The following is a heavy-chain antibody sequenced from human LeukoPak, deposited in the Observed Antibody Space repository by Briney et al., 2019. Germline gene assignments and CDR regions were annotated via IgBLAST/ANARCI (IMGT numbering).Heavy chain of an antibody. CDR3: AREGEELGWSYYYYYYMDV. Sequence: ETLSLTCTVSGYSISNGYYWGWIRQPPGKGLEWVANIKQDGSEKYYVDSVKGRLTISRDNAKNSLYLQMNSLRAEDTAVYYCAREGEELGWSYYYYYYMDVWGKGTTVTISS. CDR2: IKQDGSEK. CDR1: GYSISNGYY. J-gene: IGHJ6*03. V-gene: IGHV3-7*01. D-gene: IGHD3-16*01.